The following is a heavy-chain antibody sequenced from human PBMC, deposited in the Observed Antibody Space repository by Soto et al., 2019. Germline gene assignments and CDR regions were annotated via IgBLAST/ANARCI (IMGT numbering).Heavy chain of an antibody. V-gene: IGHV3-23*01. CDR3: AVTPNCGRDCSAASYWYFDI. CDR1: GLTFGNYA. CDR2: ISGDSGRT. Sequence: EVQLLKSGGGLVQPGGSVRLSCAASGLTFGNYAMSWVRQAPGKGLEWVSAISGDSGRTYYADSVKGRFTISRDNSKNTLYLQMNTLRAEDTAVYYCAVTPNCGRDCSAASYWYFDIWGRGTLVTVSS. J-gene: IGHJ2*01. D-gene: IGHD2-21*02.